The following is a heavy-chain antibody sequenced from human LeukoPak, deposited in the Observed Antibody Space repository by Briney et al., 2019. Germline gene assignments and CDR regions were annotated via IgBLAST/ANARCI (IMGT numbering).Heavy chain of an antibody. Sequence: ASVKVSCKVSGYTLTELSMHWVRQAPGKGLEWMGGFDPEDGETIYAQKLQGRVTVTEDTSTDTAYMELSSLRSEDTAVYYCATVIRPNCSGGSCYFDVWGKGTTVTISS. J-gene: IGHJ6*03. CDR2: FDPEDGET. D-gene: IGHD2-15*01. CDR3: ATVIRPNCSGGSCYFDV. CDR1: GYTLTELS. V-gene: IGHV1-24*01.